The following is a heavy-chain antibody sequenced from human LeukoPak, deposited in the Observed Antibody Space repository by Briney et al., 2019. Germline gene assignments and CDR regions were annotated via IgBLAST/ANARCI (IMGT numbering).Heavy chain of an antibody. Sequence: ASMKVSCKVSGYTLTELSMHWVRQAPGKGLEWMGGFDPEDGETIYAQKFQGRVTMTEDTSTDTAYMELSSLRSEDTAVYYCATIGYCSSTSCYGPGAYYYYGMDVWGQGTTVTVSS. CDR2: FDPEDGET. J-gene: IGHJ6*02. CDR3: ATIGYCSSTSCYGPGAYYYYGMDV. CDR1: GYTLTELS. V-gene: IGHV1-24*01. D-gene: IGHD2-2*01.